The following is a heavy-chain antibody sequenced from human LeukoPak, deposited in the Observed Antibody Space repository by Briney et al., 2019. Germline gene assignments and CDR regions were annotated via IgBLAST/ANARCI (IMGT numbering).Heavy chain of an antibody. CDR3: ATYRQVLLPFES. Sequence: GGSLRLSCAASGFTFSSYGMHWVRQPPGKGLEWVSSIFPSGGEIHYADSVRGRFTISRDNSKSTLSLQMDSLRAEDTAIYYCATYRQVLLPFESWGQGTLVTVSS. J-gene: IGHJ4*02. V-gene: IGHV3-23*01. D-gene: IGHD2-8*02. CDR2: IFPSGGEI. CDR1: GFTFSSYG.